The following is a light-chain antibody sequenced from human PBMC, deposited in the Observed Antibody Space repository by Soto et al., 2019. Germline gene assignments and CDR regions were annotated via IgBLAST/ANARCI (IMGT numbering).Light chain of an antibody. J-gene: IGKJ5*01. CDR3: QQYGSSPLT. V-gene: IGKV3-20*01. CDR1: QSVRSNY. Sequence: EIVLTQSPGTLSLSPGERATLSCRASQSVRSNYLAWYHQKPGQAPRLLIYGVSSRATGIPDRFSGSGSGTDFTLAISRLEPEDFAVYYCQQYGSSPLTFGGGTRLEIK. CDR2: GVS.